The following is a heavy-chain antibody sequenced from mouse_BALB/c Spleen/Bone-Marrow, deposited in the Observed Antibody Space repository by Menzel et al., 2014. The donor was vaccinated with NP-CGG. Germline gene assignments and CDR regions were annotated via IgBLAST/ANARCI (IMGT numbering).Heavy chain of an antibody. D-gene: IGHD1-1*01. CDR3: ARDSITTVVATDY. CDR1: GYTFTSYR. J-gene: IGHJ2*01. Sequence: VKLMESGAELVKPGASVKLSCKASGYTFTSYRMHWVKQRPGQGLEWIGEIDPSDSYTNYNQKFKGKATLTVDKSSSTAYMQLSSLTSEDSAVYYCARDSITTVVATDYWGQGTTLTVSS. V-gene: IGHV1-69*02. CDR2: IDPSDSYT.